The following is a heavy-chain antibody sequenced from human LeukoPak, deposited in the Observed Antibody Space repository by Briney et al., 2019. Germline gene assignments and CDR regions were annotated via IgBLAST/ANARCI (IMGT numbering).Heavy chain of an antibody. V-gene: IGHV1-18*03. D-gene: IGHD2-15*01. CDR1: GYTFTSYG. CDR3: ARDTDIVVVVAATFYYYYGMDV. Sequence: ASVTVSCKASGYTFTSYGISWVRQAPGQGLEWMGWISAYNGNTNYAQKLQGRVTMTTDTSASTAYMELRSLRSDDMAVYYCARDTDIVVVVAATFYYYYGMDVWGQGTTVTVSS. CDR2: ISAYNGNT. J-gene: IGHJ6*02.